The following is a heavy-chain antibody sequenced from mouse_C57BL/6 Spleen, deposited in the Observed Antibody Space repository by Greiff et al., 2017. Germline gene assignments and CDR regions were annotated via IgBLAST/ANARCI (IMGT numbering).Heavy chain of an antibody. CDR3: ASEAYYSNYEDAMDY. D-gene: IGHD2-5*01. Sequence: VQLQQSGPGLVKPSQSLSLTCSVTGYSITSGYYWNWIRQFPGNKLEWMGYISYDGSNNYNPSLKNRISITRDTSKNQFFLKLNSVTTEDTATYYCASEAYYSNYEDAMDYWGQGTSVTVSS. CDR2: ISYDGSN. CDR1: GYSITSGYY. J-gene: IGHJ4*01. V-gene: IGHV3-6*01.